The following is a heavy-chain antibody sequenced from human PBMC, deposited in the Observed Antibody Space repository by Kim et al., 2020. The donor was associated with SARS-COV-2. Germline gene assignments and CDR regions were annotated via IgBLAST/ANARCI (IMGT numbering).Heavy chain of an antibody. V-gene: IGHV3-48*03. CDR3: AREKVGCGGDCNDY. Sequence: ADSVKGRFTVSRDNPKNSLYLQMNSLRAEDTAIYYCAREKVGCGGDCNDYWGQGTLVTVSS. D-gene: IGHD2-21*02. J-gene: IGHJ4*02.